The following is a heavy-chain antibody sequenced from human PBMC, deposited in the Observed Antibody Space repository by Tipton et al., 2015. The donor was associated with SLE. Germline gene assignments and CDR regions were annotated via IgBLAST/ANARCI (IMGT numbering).Heavy chain of an antibody. CDR3: AYSSGWLVEY. CDR1: GGSISSSSYY. CDR2: INHSGST. D-gene: IGHD6-19*01. Sequence: LRLSCTVSGGSISSSSYYWGWIRQPPGKGREWIGEINHSGSTNYNPSLKSRVTISVDTSKNQFSLKLSSVTAADTAVYYCAYSSGWLVEYWGQGTMVTVSS. V-gene: IGHV4-39*07. J-gene: IGHJ4*02.